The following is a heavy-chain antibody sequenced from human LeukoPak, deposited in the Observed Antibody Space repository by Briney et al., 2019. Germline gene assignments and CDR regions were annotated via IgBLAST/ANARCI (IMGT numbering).Heavy chain of an antibody. CDR1: GYSFTGYY. CDR3: ARAEGSGYYQGRDY. V-gene: IGHV1-2*02. Sequence: ASVKVSCKASGYSFTGYYMHWVRQAPGQGREWMGWIFPNSGDTHYAQKFQGRVSMNRDTSISTAYMELNRRTSDDTAIYYCARAEGSGYYQGRDYWGQGTLVTVSS. J-gene: IGHJ4*02. CDR2: IFPNSGDT. D-gene: IGHD3-22*01.